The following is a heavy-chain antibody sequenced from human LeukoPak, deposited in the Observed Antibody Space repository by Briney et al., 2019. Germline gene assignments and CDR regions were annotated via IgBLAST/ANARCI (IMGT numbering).Heavy chain of an antibody. D-gene: IGHD3-10*01. CDR1: GFTFSSFS. V-gene: IGHV3-21*04. J-gene: IGHJ3*02. Sequence: GGSLRLSCAASGFTFSSFSLNWVRQAPGKGLEWVSSIDSSSTNTYYADSVKGRFTISRDNAKNSLYLEMNSLRAEDTAVYYCARDRDGSNDAFDIWGQETMVTVSS. CDR3: ARDRDGSNDAFDI. CDR2: IDSSSTNT.